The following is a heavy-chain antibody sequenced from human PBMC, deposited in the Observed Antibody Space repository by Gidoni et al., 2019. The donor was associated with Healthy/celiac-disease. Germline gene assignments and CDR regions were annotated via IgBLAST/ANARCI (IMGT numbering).Heavy chain of an antibody. J-gene: IGHJ4*02. V-gene: IGHV3-23*01. D-gene: IGHD6-19*01. Sequence: EVQLLESGGGWVQPGGSLRLSCAASGVTLSSYAMSWVRQAPGKGLEWVSAISGSGGSTYYAYSVKGRFTISRDNAKNTLYLQMNGLRADDTAVYYCAKVPYEKQWLVSFRSYFDYWGQGTLVTVSS. CDR2: ISGSGGST. CDR3: AKVPYEKQWLVSFRSYFDY. CDR1: GVTLSSYA.